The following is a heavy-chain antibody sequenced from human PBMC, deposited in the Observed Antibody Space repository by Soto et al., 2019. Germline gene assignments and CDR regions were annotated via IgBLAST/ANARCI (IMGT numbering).Heavy chain of an antibody. CDR1: GFTFSGSA. CDR2: VRSKANTYAT. CDR3: TASYGDYASDLAY. Sequence: EVQLVESGGGLVQPGVSLKLYCAASGFTFSGSAMHWVRQASGKGRERVGLVRSKANTYATAYAASVKGRFTITRDDSENTAYLQMTSPKTKDTAVYYGTASYGDYASDLAYWGQGIVVTVSS. D-gene: IGHD4-17*01. J-gene: IGHJ4*02. V-gene: IGHV3-73*02.